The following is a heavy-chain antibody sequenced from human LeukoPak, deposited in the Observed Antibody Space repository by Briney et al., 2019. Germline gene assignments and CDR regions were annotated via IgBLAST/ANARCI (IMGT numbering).Heavy chain of an antibody. CDR3: AVYSRSWYEPTDY. CDR2: INHSGST. Sequence: SETLSLTCAVYGESFSGYYWSCIRHPPGKGLEWVGEINHSGSTNHNPSLPSRANLSLETTKNQFSLMLNCVDTADTAVYYCAVYSRSWYEPTDYWGQGTLLTVPS. J-gene: IGHJ4*02. D-gene: IGHD6-13*01. V-gene: IGHV4-34*04. CDR1: GESFSGYY.